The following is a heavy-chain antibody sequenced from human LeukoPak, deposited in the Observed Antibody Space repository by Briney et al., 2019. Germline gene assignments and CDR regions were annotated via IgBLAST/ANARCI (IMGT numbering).Heavy chain of an antibody. CDR2: IDPKSGGT. CDR3: AAWRGYINGWSGPFGY. V-gene: IGHV1-2*02. Sequence: ASVKVSCKASGYTFTDFYIHWVRQAPGQGPEWMGWIDPKSGGTKYAQKFQGRVTMTRDTSTSTAYMELSRLTSDDPAVYYCAAWRGYINGWSGPFGYWGRGTQVTVSS. CDR1: GYTFTDFY. D-gene: IGHD6-19*01. J-gene: IGHJ4*02.